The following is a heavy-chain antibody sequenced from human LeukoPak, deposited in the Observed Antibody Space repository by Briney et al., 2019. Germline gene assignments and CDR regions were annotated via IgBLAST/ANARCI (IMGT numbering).Heavy chain of an antibody. J-gene: IGHJ4*02. Sequence: GGSLRLSCAASGFTFSSYGMHWVRQAPGKGLEWVAFIRYDGSNKYYADSVKGRFTISRDNAKNSLYLQMNSLRAEDTAVYYCARVERWLQSGDYWGQGTLVTVSS. CDR1: GFTFSSYG. CDR3: ARVERWLQSGDY. CDR2: IRYDGSNK. D-gene: IGHD5-24*01. V-gene: IGHV3-30*02.